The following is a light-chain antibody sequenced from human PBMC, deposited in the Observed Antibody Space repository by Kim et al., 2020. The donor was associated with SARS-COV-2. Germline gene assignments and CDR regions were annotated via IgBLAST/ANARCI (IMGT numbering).Light chain of an antibody. Sequence: GQSLTVACTGTSSDVGGYNYISWYQQHPGQAPKLRIYDVSNRPSGVSNRFSGSKSGNTASLTISGLQAEDEADYYCSSYTSSSTRVFGGGTHLTVL. V-gene: IGLV2-14*03. CDR1: SSDVGGYNY. J-gene: IGLJ3*02. CDR2: DVS. CDR3: SSYTSSSTRV.